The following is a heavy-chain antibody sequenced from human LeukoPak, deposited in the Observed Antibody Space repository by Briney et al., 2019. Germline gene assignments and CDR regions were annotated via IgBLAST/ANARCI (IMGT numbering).Heavy chain of an antibody. D-gene: IGHD3-22*01. CDR1: GGTFSSYA. CDR3: ARDQSSMIADY. J-gene: IGHJ4*02. CDR2: IIPILGIA. V-gene: IGHV1-69*04. Sequence: GSSVKVSCKASGGTFSSYAISWVRQAPGQGLEWMGRIIPILGIANYAQKFQGRVTITADKSTSTAYMELSGLRSEDTAVYYCARDQSSMIADYWGQGTLVTVSS.